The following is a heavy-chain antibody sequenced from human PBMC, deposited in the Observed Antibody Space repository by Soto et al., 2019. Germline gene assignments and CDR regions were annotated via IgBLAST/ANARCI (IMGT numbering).Heavy chain of an antibody. CDR1: GFTFSSYG. D-gene: IGHD2-2*01. V-gene: IGHV3-30*18. Sequence: QVQLVESGGGVVQPGRSLRLSCAASGFTFSSYGMHWVRQAPGKGLEWVAVISYDGSNKYYADSVKGRFTISRDNSKNTLYLQMNSLRAEDTAVYYCAKLCISTSCSQRAFDIRGQGTMVTVSS. CDR2: ISYDGSNK. J-gene: IGHJ3*02. CDR3: AKLCISTSCSQRAFDI.